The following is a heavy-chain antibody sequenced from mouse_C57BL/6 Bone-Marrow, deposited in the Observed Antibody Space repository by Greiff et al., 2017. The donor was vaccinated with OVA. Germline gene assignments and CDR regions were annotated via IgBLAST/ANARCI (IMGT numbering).Heavy chain of an antibody. D-gene: IGHD4-1*01. Sequence: EVQVVESGGDLVKPGGSLKLSCAASGFTFSSYGMSWVRQTPDKRLEWVATISSGGSYTYYPDSVKGRFTISRDNAKNTLYLQMSSLKSEDTAMYYCASPRTGTGAMDYWGQGTSVTVSS. V-gene: IGHV5-6*01. J-gene: IGHJ4*01. CDR2: ISSGGSYT. CDR3: ASPRTGTGAMDY. CDR1: GFTFSSYG.